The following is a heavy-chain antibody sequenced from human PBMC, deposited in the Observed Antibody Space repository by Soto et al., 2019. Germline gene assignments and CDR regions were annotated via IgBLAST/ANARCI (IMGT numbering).Heavy chain of an antibody. D-gene: IGHD4-4*01. Sequence: GASVKVSCKASGYTFTSYGISWVRQAPGQGLEWMGWISAYNGNTNYAQKLQGRVTMTTDTSTSTAYMELRSLRSDDTAVYYCARAPTTVTTRRYYYMDVGGKGTRVTVSS. CDR3: ARAPTTVTTRRYYYMDV. CDR2: ISAYNGNT. CDR1: GYTFTSYG. V-gene: IGHV1-18*01. J-gene: IGHJ6*03.